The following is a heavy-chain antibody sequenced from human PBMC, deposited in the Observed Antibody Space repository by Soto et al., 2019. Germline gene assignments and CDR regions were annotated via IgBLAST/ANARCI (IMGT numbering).Heavy chain of an antibody. V-gene: IGHV1-3*01. CDR3: AKGWGCGGDCYLDY. Sequence: GASVKISCKAPGYTFTSYALRWARHAPGQRLEWMGWINAGNGNTKYSQKFQGRVTITRDTSASTAYMELSSLRSEDTAVYYCAKGWGCGGDCYLDYWGQGTLVTVSS. CDR2: INAGNGNT. J-gene: IGHJ4*02. D-gene: IGHD2-21*01. CDR1: GYTFTSYA.